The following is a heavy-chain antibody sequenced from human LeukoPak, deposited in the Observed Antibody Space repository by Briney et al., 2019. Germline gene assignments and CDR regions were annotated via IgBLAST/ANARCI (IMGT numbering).Heavy chain of an antibody. CDR3: AKDLALAGTGGGFDA. J-gene: IGHJ3*01. D-gene: IGHD6-19*01. CDR2: ISGDGDKA. Sequence: GGSLRLSCAASGFTFTTYAINWVRQAPGKGLEWVSGISGDGDKAYYADSVNGRFAISRDNSRNTVSLHMSSLRAEDTALYYCAKDLALAGTGGGFDAWGQGTRVAVSS. V-gene: IGHV3-23*01. CDR1: GFTFTTYA.